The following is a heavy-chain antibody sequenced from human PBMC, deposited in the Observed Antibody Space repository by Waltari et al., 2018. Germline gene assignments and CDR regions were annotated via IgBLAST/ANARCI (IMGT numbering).Heavy chain of an antibody. CDR1: GGSINIYY. Sequence: QVQLQESGPGLVKPSETLSLTCTVSGGSINIYYWSWIRQPPGKGLEWIGYVYYTGKTIYNPFRESRVTLSTDTSKNQVSLRLRSVTAADTAVYYCARGMSSVWYGPFDYWGQGTLVTVSS. J-gene: IGHJ4*02. CDR3: ARGMSSVWYGPFDY. V-gene: IGHV4-59*08. CDR2: VYYTGKT. D-gene: IGHD6-19*01.